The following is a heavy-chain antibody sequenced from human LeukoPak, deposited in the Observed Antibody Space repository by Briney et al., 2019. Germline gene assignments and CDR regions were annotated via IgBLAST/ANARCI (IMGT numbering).Heavy chain of an antibody. D-gene: IGHD3-10*01. CDR3: ARDEGSPGALHH. J-gene: IGHJ5*02. CDR2: AYFNGTT. V-gene: IGHV4-59*11. CDR1: GVSITSHF. Sequence: SETLSLTCTVSGVSITSHFWSWLRQSPGQGLEGIGYAYFNGTTNYNPSLKSRVTITVDTSKNHFSLRLSSVTAADTAVYYCARDEGSPGALHHWGQGTLVTVSS.